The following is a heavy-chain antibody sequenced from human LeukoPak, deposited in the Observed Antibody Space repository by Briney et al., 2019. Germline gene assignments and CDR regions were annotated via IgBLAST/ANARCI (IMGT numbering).Heavy chain of an antibody. CDR2: IYDSGST. CDR1: GGSISSYY. Sequence: SETLSLTCTVSGGSISSYYWTWIRQPPGKGLEWIGFIYDSGSTYYNPSLKSRVTISLDTSKNQFSLKMSSVTAADTAVYYCARKPSGSSHYDYWGQGTLVTVSS. V-gene: IGHV4-59*01. J-gene: IGHJ4*02. CDR3: ARKPSGSSHYDY. D-gene: IGHD6-13*01.